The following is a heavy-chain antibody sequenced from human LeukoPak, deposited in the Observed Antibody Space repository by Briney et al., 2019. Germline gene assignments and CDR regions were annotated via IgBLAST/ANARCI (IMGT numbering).Heavy chain of an antibody. CDR2: ISAYNGNT. D-gene: IGHD3-9*01. CDR1: GYTFTSYG. Sequence: ASVKVSCKASGYTFTSYGISWVRQAPGQGLEWMGWISAYNGNTNYAQKLQGRVTMTTDTSTSTAYMELRSLRSDDTAVYYCARTHRPYDILTGFGYWGQGTLVTVSS. J-gene: IGHJ4*02. CDR3: ARTHRPYDILTGFGY. V-gene: IGHV1-18*01.